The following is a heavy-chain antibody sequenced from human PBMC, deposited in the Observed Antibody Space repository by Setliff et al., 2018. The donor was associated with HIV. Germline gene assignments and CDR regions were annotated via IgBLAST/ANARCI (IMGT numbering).Heavy chain of an antibody. Sequence: SETLSLTCAVSGGSISSSTYYWGWIRQPPGKGLEWIGTIYYSGGTYYKSSLKSRLIISLDTSKNQFSLKLRSVTAADTAVYFCATGGHRLHDYWGQGTLVTVSS. D-gene: IGHD1-26*01. J-gene: IGHJ4*02. CDR1: GGSISSSTYY. CDR2: IYYSGGT. V-gene: IGHV4-39*07. CDR3: ATGGHRLHDY.